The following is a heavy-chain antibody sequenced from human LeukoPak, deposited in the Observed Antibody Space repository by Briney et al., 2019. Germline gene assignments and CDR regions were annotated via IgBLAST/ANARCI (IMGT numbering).Heavy chain of an antibody. CDR3: AKGQISRSDRFDY. CDR1: GFTVSSNY. V-gene: IGHV3-53*01. Sequence: GGSLRLSCAASGFTVSSNYMSWVRRAPGKGLEWVSVIHIGGSTYYADSVKGRFTISRDNSKNTLYLQMNSLRAEDTAVYYCAKGQISRSDRFDYWGQGTLVTVSS. J-gene: IGHJ4*02. CDR2: IHIGGST.